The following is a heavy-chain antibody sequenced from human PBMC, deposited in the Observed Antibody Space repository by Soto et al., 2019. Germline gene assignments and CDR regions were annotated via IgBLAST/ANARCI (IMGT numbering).Heavy chain of an antibody. D-gene: IGHD5-18*01. J-gene: IGHJ6*02. Sequence: GSLRLSCAASGFTFSSYAMSWVRQAPGKGLEWVSAISGSGGSTYYADSVKGRFTISRDNSKNTLYLQMNSLRAEDTAVYYCAKDLSPGYSYGPGSYGMDVWGQGTTVTVSS. CDR2: ISGSGGST. CDR1: GFTFSSYA. V-gene: IGHV3-23*01. CDR3: AKDLSPGYSYGPGSYGMDV.